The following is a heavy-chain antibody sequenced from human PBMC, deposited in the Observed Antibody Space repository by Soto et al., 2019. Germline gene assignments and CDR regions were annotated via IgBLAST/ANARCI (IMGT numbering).Heavy chain of an antibody. CDR2: FNSDGSST. D-gene: IGHD3-22*01. CDR1: GFTFSSYW. V-gene: IGHV3-74*01. J-gene: IGHJ6*02. CDR3: ARAQYYYDSSGYYIYYYGMDV. Sequence: PVGSLRLSCAASGFTFSSYWMHWVRQAPGKGLVWVSRFNSDGSSTSYADSVKGRFTISRDNAKNTLYLQMNSLRAEDTAVYYCARAQYYYDSSGYYIYYYGMDVWGQGTTVTVSS.